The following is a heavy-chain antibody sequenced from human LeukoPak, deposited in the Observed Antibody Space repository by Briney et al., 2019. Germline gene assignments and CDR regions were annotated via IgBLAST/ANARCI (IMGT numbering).Heavy chain of an antibody. CDR2: IGGSGTTI. J-gene: IGHJ4*02. CDR3: ARSTTIFGVVLDY. Sequence: PGGSLRLSCAASGFTFTDYYMSWIRQAPGKGLEWVSYIGGSGTTIYYADSVKGRFTISRDNAKNSLYLQMNSLRAEDTAVYYCARSTTIFGVVLDYWGQGTLVTVSS. V-gene: IGHV3-11*04. D-gene: IGHD3-3*01. CDR1: GFTFTDYY.